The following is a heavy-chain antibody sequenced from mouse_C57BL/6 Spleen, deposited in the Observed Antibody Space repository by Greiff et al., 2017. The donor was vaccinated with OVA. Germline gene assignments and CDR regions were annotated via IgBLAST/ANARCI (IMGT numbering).Heavy chain of an antibody. CDR1: GYTFTDYN. Sequence: SGPELVKPGASVKMSCKASGYTFTDYNMHWVKQSHGKSLEWIGYINPNNGGTSYNQKFKGKATLTVNKSSSTAYMELRSLTSEDSAVYYCARLNGYHWYFDVWGTGTTVTVSS. D-gene: IGHD2-2*01. CDR3: ARLNGYHWYFDV. CDR2: INPNNGGT. V-gene: IGHV1-22*01. J-gene: IGHJ1*03.